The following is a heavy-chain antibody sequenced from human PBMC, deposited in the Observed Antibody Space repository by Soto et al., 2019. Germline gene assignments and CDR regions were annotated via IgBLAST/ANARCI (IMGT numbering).Heavy chain of an antibody. CDR2: IVPIFETL. D-gene: IGHD6-19*01. CDR3: VVMGNVAVSNPRSFDY. CDR1: GATFSGYA. V-gene: IGHV1-69*18. Sequence: QVQLVQSGAELKTPGSSVKVSCKASGATFSGYAINWVRQAPGQGLEWLGRIVPIFETLNYAQKLQGRVAITADESTTTVYMELTNLTFDDSAVYYCVVMGNVAVSNPRSFDYWGQGTLVTVSS. J-gene: IGHJ4*02.